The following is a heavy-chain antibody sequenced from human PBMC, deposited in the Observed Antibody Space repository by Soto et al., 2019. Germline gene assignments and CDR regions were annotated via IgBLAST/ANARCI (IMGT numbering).Heavy chain of an antibody. CDR2: IFYSGST. CDR3: AKDSGYNYGYFRWFDP. J-gene: IGHJ5*02. CDR1: GGSISNYY. Sequence: SETLSLTCTVSGGSISNYYWSWIRQPPGRGLEWIGHIFYSGSTNYNPALKSRVTISVDTSKSQFSLKLSSVTAADTAVYYCAKDSGYNYGYFRWFDPWGQGTLGTVSS. D-gene: IGHD5-18*01. V-gene: IGHV4-59*01.